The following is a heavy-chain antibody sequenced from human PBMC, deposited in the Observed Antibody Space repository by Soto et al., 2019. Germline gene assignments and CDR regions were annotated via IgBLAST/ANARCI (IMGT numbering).Heavy chain of an antibody. CDR3: TRDFDQIFGVVIILAGYMDV. CDR1: GFTFGDYA. J-gene: IGHJ6*03. V-gene: IGHV3-49*03. D-gene: IGHD3-3*01. Sequence: PGGSLRLSCTASGFTFGDYAMSWFRQAPGKGLEWVGFIRSKAYGGTTEYAASVKGRFTISRDDSKSIAYLQMNSLKTEDTAVYYCTRDFDQIFGVVIILAGYMDVWGKGTTVTVSS. CDR2: IRSKAYGGTT.